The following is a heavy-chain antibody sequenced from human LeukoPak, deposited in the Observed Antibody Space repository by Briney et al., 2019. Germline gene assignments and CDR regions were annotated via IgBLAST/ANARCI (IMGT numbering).Heavy chain of an antibody. D-gene: IGHD3-3*01. CDR2: ISSSGSTI. CDR1: GFPFRDSY. CDR3: ARPPSLEAFDI. Sequence: GGPLSLSCAASGFPFRDSYMSWIRQAPGRGLEWVSYISSSGSTIYYADSVKGRFTISRDNAKNSLYLQMNSLRAEDTAAYYCARPPSLEAFDIWGQGTMVTVSS. V-gene: IGHV3-11*04. J-gene: IGHJ3*02.